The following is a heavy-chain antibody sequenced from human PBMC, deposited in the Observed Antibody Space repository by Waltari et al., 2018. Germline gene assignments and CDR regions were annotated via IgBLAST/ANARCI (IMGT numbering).Heavy chain of an antibody. J-gene: IGHJ3*02. CDR2: VEPEDGEK. Sequence: EVQLVQSGAEVKKPGATVKISCKASGYTFTDYYMHWVQQAPGKGLGWMGRVEPEDGEKIYGETFQGKDTINAETSTDTAYMELSSLGSEDTAVYYCATDLHTGDAFDIWGQGTMVTVSS. D-gene: IGHD2-2*02. V-gene: IGHV1-69-2*01. CDR1: GYTFTDYY. CDR3: ATDLHTGDAFDI.